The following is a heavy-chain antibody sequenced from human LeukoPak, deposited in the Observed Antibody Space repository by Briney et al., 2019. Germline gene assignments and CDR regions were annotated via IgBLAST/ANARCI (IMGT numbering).Heavy chain of an antibody. J-gene: IGHJ5*02. CDR1: GFTFSSYE. V-gene: IGHV3-48*03. CDR2: ISSSGSTI. Sequence: GGSLGLSCAASGFTFSSYEMNWVRQAPGKGLEWVSYISSSGSTIYYADSVKGRFTISRDNAKNSLYLQMNSLRAEDTAVYYCVGSSGWFLNWFDPWGQGTLVTVSS. CDR3: VGSSGWFLNWFDP. D-gene: IGHD6-19*01.